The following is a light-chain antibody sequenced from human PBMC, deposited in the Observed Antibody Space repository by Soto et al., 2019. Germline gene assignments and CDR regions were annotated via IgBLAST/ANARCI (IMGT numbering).Light chain of an antibody. CDR2: AAS. J-gene: IGKJ1*01. CDR1: QTVSRY. Sequence: DIQLTQSPSSLSASVGDTVTITCRASQTVSRYLNWYQQKSDTAPKLLIYAASTLHTGVPSRFSGRGSGTDFTLTINNLQREDFADYFCQQTYSNLWTFGQGTKVEIK. CDR3: QQTYSNLWT. V-gene: IGKV1-39*01.